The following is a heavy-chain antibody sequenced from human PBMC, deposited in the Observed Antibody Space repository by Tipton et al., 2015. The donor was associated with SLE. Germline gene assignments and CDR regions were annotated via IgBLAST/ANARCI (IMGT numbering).Heavy chain of an antibody. Sequence: TLSLTCSVSGGSISSNYWIWIRQPPGKGLEWIGYISDGGGTNHNPSLKSRVTISVDPAKNQFSLKLTSVTAADTAVYYCARGMLTWRGAIIGVYVWGQGTSVNVSS. CDR3: ARGMLTWRGAIIGVYV. CDR2: ISDGGGT. J-gene: IGHJ6*02. V-gene: IGHV4-59*08. D-gene: IGHD5/OR15-5a*01. CDR1: GGSISSNY.